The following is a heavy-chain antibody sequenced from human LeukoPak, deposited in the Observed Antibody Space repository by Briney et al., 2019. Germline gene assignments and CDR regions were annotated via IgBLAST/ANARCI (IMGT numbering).Heavy chain of an antibody. Sequence: GSSVKVSCKASGGTFSSYTITWVRQAPGQGLEWMGRIIPILGIANYAQKFQGRVTITADKSTSTAYMELSSLRSKDQLVYFCARGHGSGSYYYFYYWGQGTLVTVSS. CDR2: IIPILGIA. D-gene: IGHD3-10*01. J-gene: IGHJ4*02. CDR1: GGTFSSYT. CDR3: ARGHGSGSYYYFYY. V-gene: IGHV1-69*02.